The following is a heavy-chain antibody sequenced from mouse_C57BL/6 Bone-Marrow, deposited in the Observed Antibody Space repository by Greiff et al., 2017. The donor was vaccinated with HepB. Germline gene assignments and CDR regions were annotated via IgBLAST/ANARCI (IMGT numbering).Heavy chain of an antibody. Sequence: EVHLVESGGGLVQPGGSLKLSCAASGFTFSDYYMYWVRQTPEKRLEWVAYISNGGGSTYYPDTVKGRFTISRDNAKNTLYLQMSRLKSEDTAMYYCARQIEGLRLRGAYWGQGTLVTVSA. CDR2: ISNGGGST. CDR1: GFTFSDYY. D-gene: IGHD3-2*02. CDR3: ARQIEGLRLRGAY. V-gene: IGHV5-12*01. J-gene: IGHJ3*01.